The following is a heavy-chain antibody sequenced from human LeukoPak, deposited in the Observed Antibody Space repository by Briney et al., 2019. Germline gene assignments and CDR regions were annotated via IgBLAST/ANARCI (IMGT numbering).Heavy chain of an antibody. V-gene: IGHV4-59*01. Sequence: SETLSLTCTVSGGSISSYYWSWIRQPPGKGLEWIGYIYYSGSTNYNPSLKSRVTISVDTSKNQFSLKLSSVTAADTAVYYCARAWSSSFNWFDPWGQGTLVTVSP. CDR2: IYYSGST. CDR3: ARAWSSSFNWFDP. J-gene: IGHJ5*02. CDR1: GGSISSYY. D-gene: IGHD6-13*01.